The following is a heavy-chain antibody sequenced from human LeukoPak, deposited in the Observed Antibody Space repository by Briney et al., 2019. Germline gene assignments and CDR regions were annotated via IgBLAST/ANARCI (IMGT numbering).Heavy chain of an antibody. V-gene: IGHV3-30*03. CDR1: GFTFSSYG. CDR2: ISYDGSNK. J-gene: IGHJ4*02. D-gene: IGHD3-10*01. Sequence: SLRLSCAASGFTFSSYGMHWVRQAPGKGLEWVAVISYDGSNKYYADSVKGRFTISRDNSKNTLYLQMNSLRAEDTAVYYCVSRGDFDYWGQGTLVTVSS. CDR3: VSRGDFDY.